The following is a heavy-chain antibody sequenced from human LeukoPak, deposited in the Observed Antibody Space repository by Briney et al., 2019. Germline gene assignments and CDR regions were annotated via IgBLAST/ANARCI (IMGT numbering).Heavy chain of an antibody. CDR2: IYYSGST. V-gene: IGHV4-59*01. CDR1: GVSISSYY. Sequence: SETLSFTCTVSGVSISSYYWSWLRQPPGKGLEWIGYIYYSGSTNYNPSLKSRVTIAVDTSKNQFSLKLSSVTAADTAVYYCAREQWLTYVDYWGQGTLGTVSS. CDR3: AREQWLTYVDY. J-gene: IGHJ4*02. D-gene: IGHD6-19*01.